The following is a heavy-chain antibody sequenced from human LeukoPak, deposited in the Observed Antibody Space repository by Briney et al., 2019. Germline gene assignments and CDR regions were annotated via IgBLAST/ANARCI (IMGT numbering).Heavy chain of an antibody. CDR2: IWYDGSNK. CDR1: GFTFSSYG. D-gene: IGHD4-23*01. J-gene: IGHJ3*02. V-gene: IGHV3-33*01. Sequence: GGSLRLSCAASGFTFSSYGMHWVRQAPGKGLEWVAVIWYDGSNKYYADSVKGRFTISRDNSKNTLHLQMNSLRAEDTAVYYCARDFGGDAFDIWGQGTMVTVSS. CDR3: ARDFGGDAFDI.